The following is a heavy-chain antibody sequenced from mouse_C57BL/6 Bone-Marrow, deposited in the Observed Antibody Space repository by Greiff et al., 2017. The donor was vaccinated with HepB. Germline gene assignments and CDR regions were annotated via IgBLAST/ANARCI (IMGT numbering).Heavy chain of an antibody. V-gene: IGHV1-63*01. CDR3: ARVGYGAMDY. J-gene: IGHJ4*01. CDR1: GYTFTNYW. CDR2: IYPGGSYT. Sequence: QVQLQQSGAELVRPGTSVKMSCKASGYTFTNYWIGWAKQRPGHGLEGIGDIYPGGSYTNYNEKFKGKATLTADKSSSTAYMQFSSLTSEDSAIYYCARVGYGAMDYWGQGTSVTVSS. D-gene: IGHD1-1*02.